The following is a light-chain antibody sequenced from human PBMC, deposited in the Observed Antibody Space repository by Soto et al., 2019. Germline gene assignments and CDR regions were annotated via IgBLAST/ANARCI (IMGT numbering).Light chain of an antibody. CDR2: TAS. CDR1: QSIGNR. J-gene: IGKJ3*01. CDR3: QQSYTTPIT. Sequence: DIQMTQSPSSLSAYVGDRVTITCRASQSIGNRLNWYQQQPGEAPKLLIYTASSLESGVPSRFSGSGPGIDFTLTINSLQPEDFAAYYCQQSYTTPITFGPGTKVDIK. V-gene: IGKV1-39*01.